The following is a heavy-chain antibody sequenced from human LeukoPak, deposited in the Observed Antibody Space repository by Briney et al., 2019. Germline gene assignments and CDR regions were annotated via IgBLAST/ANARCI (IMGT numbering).Heavy chain of an antibody. CDR1: GFTFSSYA. D-gene: IGHD2-8*01. CDR2: ISGSGGST. Sequence: QSGGSLRLSCAASGFTFSSYAMSWVRQAPGKGLEWVSAISGSGGSTYYADSVKGRFTISRDNSKNTLYLQMNSLRAEDKAVYYCAKGGGYCTNGVCYTAPQGDYWGQGTLVTVP. V-gene: IGHV3-23*01. J-gene: IGHJ4*02. CDR3: AKGGGYCTNGVCYTAPQGDY.